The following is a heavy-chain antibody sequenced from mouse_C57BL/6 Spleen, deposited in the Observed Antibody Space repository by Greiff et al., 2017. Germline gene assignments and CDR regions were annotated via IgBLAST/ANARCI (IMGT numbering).Heavy chain of an antibody. CDR1: GYTFTSYW. V-gene: IGHV1-52*01. CDR3: ARGALQLDFAY. CDR2: IDPSDSET. D-gene: IGHD3-1*01. J-gene: IGHJ3*01. Sequence: QVQLQQPGAELVRPGSSVKLSCKASGYTFTSYWMHWVKQRPIQGLEWIGNIDPSDSETHYNQKFKDKATLTVDKSSSTAYMQLSSLTSEDSAVYYCARGALQLDFAYWGQGTLVTVSA.